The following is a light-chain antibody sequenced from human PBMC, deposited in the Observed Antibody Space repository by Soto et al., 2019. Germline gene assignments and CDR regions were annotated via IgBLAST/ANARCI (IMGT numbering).Light chain of an antibody. CDR1: PSINTW. Sequence: DIQMTQSPSSLSASVGDRVTITCRASPSINTWLAWYQQKPGKAPKLLIYRASTLVNGVPSRFSGSGSATELTLTISSLQPDDFSIYYCQQYDTYSGTFGPGTKVDL. CDR3: QQYDTYSGT. V-gene: IGKV1-5*03. CDR2: RAS. J-gene: IGKJ3*01.